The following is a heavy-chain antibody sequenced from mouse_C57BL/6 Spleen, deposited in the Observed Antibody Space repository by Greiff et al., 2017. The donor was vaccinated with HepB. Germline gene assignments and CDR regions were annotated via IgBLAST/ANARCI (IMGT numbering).Heavy chain of an antibody. V-gene: IGHV5-9-1*02. CDR3: TRALPYYDGSSYDYWYFDF. J-gene: IGHJ1*03. Sequence: EVMLVESGEGLVKPGGSLKLSCAASGFTFSSYAMSWVRQTPEKRLEWVAYISSGGDYIYYADTVKGRFTISRDNARNTLYLQMSSLKSEDTAMYYCTRALPYYDGSSYDYWYFDFWGTGTTVTVSS. D-gene: IGHD1-1*01. CDR1: GFTFSSYA. CDR2: ISSGGDYI.